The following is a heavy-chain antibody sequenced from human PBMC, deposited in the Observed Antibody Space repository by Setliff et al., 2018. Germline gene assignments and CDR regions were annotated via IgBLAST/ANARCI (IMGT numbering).Heavy chain of an antibody. CDR2: MYYSGST. CDR1: GGSISSGSYY. J-gene: IGHJ4*02. Sequence: PSETLFLTCSVSGGSISSGSYYWGWIRQSPGKGLEWIGSMYYSGSTYYNPSLKGRVTLSVDTTKNQFSLKLTSMTAADTAVYFCARHLLVQGTYHFDYWGQGSPVTVSS. CDR3: ARHLLVQGTYHFDY. V-gene: IGHV4-39*01. D-gene: IGHD3-10*01.